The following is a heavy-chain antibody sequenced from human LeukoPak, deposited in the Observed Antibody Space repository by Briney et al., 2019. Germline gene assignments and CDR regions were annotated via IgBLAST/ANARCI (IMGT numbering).Heavy chain of an antibody. Sequence: SETLSLTCTVSGGSISSYYWSWIRQPPGKGLEWIGYIYYSGSTNYNPSLKSRVTISVDTSKNQFSLKLSSVTAADTAVYYCARGNWNDVVGYYFDYWGQGTLVTVSS. CDR1: GGSISSYY. CDR3: ARGNWNDVVGYYFDY. CDR2: IYYSGST. V-gene: IGHV4-59*08. J-gene: IGHJ4*02. D-gene: IGHD1-1*01.